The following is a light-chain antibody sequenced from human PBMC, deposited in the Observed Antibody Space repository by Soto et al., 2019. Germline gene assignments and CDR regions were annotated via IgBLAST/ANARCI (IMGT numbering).Light chain of an antibody. CDR2: AAS. CDR3: QQYYSYPYS. CDR1: KGISSY. Sequence: AIQMTQSPSSFSASTGDRVTITCRASKGISSYLAWYQQKPVKAPKLLIYAASTLQSGVPSRFSGSGSGTDFTLTISCLQSEDFATYYCQQYYSYPYSFGQGTQLEIK. V-gene: IGKV1-8*01. J-gene: IGKJ2*01.